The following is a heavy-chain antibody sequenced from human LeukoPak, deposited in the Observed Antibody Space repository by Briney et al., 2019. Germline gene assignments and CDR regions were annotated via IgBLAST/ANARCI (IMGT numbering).Heavy chain of an antibody. CDR1: GGSFSGYY. V-gene: IGHV4-34*01. D-gene: IGHD6-13*01. CDR2: INHSGST. CDR3: ARGYKYSSSCFQH. Sequence: PSETLSLTCAVYGGSFSGYYWSWIRQPPGKGLEWIGEINHSGSTNYNPSLKSRVTISVDTSKNQFSLKLSSVTAADTAEYYCARGYKYSSSCFQHWGQGTLVTVSS. J-gene: IGHJ1*01.